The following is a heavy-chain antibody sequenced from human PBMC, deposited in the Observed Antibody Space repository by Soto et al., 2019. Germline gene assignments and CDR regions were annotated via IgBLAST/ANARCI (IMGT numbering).Heavy chain of an antibody. CDR1: GGSFSGYY. D-gene: IGHD2-2*01. V-gene: IGHV4-34*01. J-gene: IGHJ6*02. CDR2: INHSGST. Sequence: QVQLQQWGAGLLKPSETLSLTCAVYGGSFSGYYWSWIRQPPGKGLEWIGEINHSGSTNYNPSLRSHVTISVDTSKNQSSLKLSAVAAADTAVYYCARSVVVPAASGTYYYYYGMDVWGQGTTVTVSS. CDR3: ARSVVVPAASGTYYYYYGMDV.